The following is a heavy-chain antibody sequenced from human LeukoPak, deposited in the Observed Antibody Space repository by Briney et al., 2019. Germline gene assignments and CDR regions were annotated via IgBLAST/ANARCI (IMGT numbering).Heavy chain of an antibody. CDR1: GFTFSSYG. V-gene: IGHV3-33*03. D-gene: IGHD5-12*01. Sequence: GGSLRLSCAASGFTFSSYGMHWVRQAPGKGLEWVAVIWYDGSNKYYADSVKGRFTISRDNAKNSLYLQMNSLRAEDTAVYYCARAYSGYEADAFDIWGQGTMVTVSS. CDR3: ARAYSGYEADAFDI. J-gene: IGHJ3*02. CDR2: IWYDGSNK.